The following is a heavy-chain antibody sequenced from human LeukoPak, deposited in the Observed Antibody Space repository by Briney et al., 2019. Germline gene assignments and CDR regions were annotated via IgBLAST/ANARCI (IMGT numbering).Heavy chain of an antibody. Sequence: GGSLRLSCAASGFTFSSYWMSWVRQAPGKGLEWVANIKQDGSEKYYVDSVKGRFSISRDNAKNSLYLQMNSLRAEDTAVYYCSSYYDSSGYYDAFDIWGQGTMVTVSS. D-gene: IGHD3-22*01. J-gene: IGHJ3*02. V-gene: IGHV3-7*01. CDR2: IKQDGSEK. CDR1: GFTFSSYW. CDR3: SSYYDSSGYYDAFDI.